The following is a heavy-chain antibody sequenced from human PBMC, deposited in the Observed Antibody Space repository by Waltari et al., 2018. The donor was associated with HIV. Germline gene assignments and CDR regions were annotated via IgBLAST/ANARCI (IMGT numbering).Heavy chain of an antibody. J-gene: IGHJ6*02. CDR3: ARRPRMAGFYLYYGMDV. Sequence: QLQLQQSGPGLVKPSETLSLTCTVSGGSVITSAYYLDFIRQSPGKGLEWIGNIYYTGTTFYNPSLKSRVTMSADLSKNQFSLRLRSVTAADTAIYYCARRPRMAGFYLYYGMDVWGQGTTVTVSS. V-gene: IGHV4-39*01. CDR2: IYYTGTT. CDR1: GGSVITSAYY. D-gene: IGHD2-8*01.